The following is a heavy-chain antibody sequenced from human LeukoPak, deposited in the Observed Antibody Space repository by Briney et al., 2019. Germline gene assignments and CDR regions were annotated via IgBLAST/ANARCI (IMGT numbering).Heavy chain of an antibody. Sequence: GGSLRLSGAASGFTFASNWMTWVRQAPGKGLEWVANIKQDGSEKYYVDSLKGRFTISRDNAKDSLYLQMISLRAEDTAVYYCAKRGVRLVRPDYWGQGTLVTVSS. D-gene: IGHD6-19*01. V-gene: IGHV3-7*01. CDR3: AKRGVRLVRPDY. CDR1: GFTFASNW. CDR2: IKQDGSEK. J-gene: IGHJ4*02.